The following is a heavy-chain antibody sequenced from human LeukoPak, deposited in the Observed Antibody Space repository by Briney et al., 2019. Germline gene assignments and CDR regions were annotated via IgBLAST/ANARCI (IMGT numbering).Heavy chain of an antibody. CDR1: GYSFTSYW. V-gene: IGHV5-51*01. CDR3: AGLPGSSGYYPVPHFDY. Sequence: GESLKISCKGSGYSFTSYWIGWVRQMPGKGLEWMGIIYPGDSDTRYSPSFQGQVTISADKSISTAYLQWSSLKASDTAMYYCAGLPGSSGYYPVPHFDYWGQGTLVTVSS. D-gene: IGHD3-22*01. CDR2: IYPGDSDT. J-gene: IGHJ4*02.